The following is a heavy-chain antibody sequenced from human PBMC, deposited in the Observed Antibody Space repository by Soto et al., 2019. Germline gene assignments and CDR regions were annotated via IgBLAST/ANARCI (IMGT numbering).Heavy chain of an antibody. J-gene: IGHJ3*01. D-gene: IGHD7-27*01. CDR2: VSRTGDST. CDR1: GFSFNNYV. CDR3: ARSARTASTKWGAFEA. V-gene: IGHV3-23*01. Sequence: EVQLLESGGDLVQPGGSLRLSCSSSGFSFNNYVMNWVRQASGKGLEWVSTVSRTGDSTFYADSVKGRFTISRDNSKNTEYLLFNSLRGEDVAVYYGARSARTASTKWGAFEAWGQGTTVTVSS.